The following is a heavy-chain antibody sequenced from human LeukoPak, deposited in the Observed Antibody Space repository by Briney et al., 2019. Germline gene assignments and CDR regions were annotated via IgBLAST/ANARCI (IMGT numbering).Heavy chain of an antibody. CDR1: GYTFTSYA. CDR2: INTNTGSP. Sequence: ASVKVSCKASGYTFTSYAMHWVRQAPGQGLEWMGWINTNTGSPTYAQGLTGRLVFSLDTSVSTAFLQINSLKAEDTALYYCVRGIDTTGYFNYWGQGTLVTVSS. D-gene: IGHD3-22*01. V-gene: IGHV7-4-1*02. CDR3: VRGIDTTGYFNY. J-gene: IGHJ4*02.